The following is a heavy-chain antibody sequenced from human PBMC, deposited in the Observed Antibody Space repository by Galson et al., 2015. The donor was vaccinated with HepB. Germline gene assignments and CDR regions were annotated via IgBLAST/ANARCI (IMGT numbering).Heavy chain of an antibody. D-gene: IGHD3-22*01. Sequence: SVKVSCKASGYTFTSYGISWVRQAPGQGLEWMGWISAYNSNTDNAQKFQGRVTMTTDTATSTAYMGLRSLRSDDTAVYYCARDGPQDYYDTTGYYYFDYWGQGTLVTVSS. CDR2: ISAYNSNT. CDR1: GYTFTSYG. J-gene: IGHJ4*02. V-gene: IGHV1-18*01. CDR3: ARDGPQDYYDTTGYYYFDY.